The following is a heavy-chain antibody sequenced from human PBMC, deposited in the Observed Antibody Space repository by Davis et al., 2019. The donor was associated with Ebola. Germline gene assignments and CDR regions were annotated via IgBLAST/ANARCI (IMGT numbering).Heavy chain of an antibody. CDR2: ISSSSSYI. D-gene: IGHD6-19*01. CDR3: ASLIAVAGITFYWYFDL. V-gene: IGHV3-21*05. CDR1: GFTFSSYE. Sequence: GESLKISCAASGFTFSSYEMNWVRQAPGKGLEWVSYISSSSSYIYYAYSVKGRFTISRDNAKNSLYLQMNSLRAEDTAVYYCASLIAVAGITFYWYFDLWGRGTLVTVSS. J-gene: IGHJ2*01.